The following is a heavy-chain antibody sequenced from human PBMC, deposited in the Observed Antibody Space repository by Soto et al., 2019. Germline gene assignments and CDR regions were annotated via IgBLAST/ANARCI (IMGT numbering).Heavy chain of an antibody. CDR2: IYSGGST. CDR1: GFTVSSNY. J-gene: IGHJ4*02. Sequence: PGGSLRLSCAASGFTVSSNYMSWVRQAPGKGLEWVSVIYSGGSTYYADSVKGRFTISRDNSKNTLYLQINSLRAEDTAVYYCARSSSYRPIDYWGQGTLVTVSS. CDR3: ARSSSYRPIDY. D-gene: IGHD3-16*02. V-gene: IGHV3-53*01.